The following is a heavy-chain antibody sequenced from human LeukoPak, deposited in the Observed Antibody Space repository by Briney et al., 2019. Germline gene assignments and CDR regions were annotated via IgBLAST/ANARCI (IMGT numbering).Heavy chain of an antibody. CDR3: ARGPRSNYFIAVAGRDAFDI. Sequence: GASVKVSCKASGYTFSSYGISWVRQAPGQGLEWMGWISAYNGNTNYAQKLQGRVSMTTDTSTSTAYMELRSLRSDDTAVYYCARGPRSNYFIAVAGRDAFDIWGQGTMVTVSS. J-gene: IGHJ3*02. V-gene: IGHV1-18*01. D-gene: IGHD6-19*01. CDR1: GYTFSSYG. CDR2: ISAYNGNT.